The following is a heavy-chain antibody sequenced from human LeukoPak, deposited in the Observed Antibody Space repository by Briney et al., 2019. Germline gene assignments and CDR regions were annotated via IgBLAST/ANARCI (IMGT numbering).Heavy chain of an antibody. CDR2: ISWNSGLK. CDR1: GFTFDNYA. D-gene: IGHD3-16*01. J-gene: IGHJ3*02. V-gene: IGHV3-9*01. Sequence: GGSLRLSCAASGFTFDNYAMHWVRQAPGKGLEWVSYISWNSGLKGYADSVKGRFTISRDNAKNSLALQMNSLTTEDTALYYCAKLGGSFDIWGQGTMVVVSS. CDR3: AKLGGSFDI.